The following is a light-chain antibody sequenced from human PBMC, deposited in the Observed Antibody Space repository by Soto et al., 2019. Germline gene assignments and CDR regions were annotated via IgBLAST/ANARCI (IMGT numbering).Light chain of an antibody. CDR3: CSFTSSSTLV. J-gene: IGLJ2*01. Sequence: QSVLTQPASVSGSPGQSITISCTGTSSDVGGYNYVSWYQQHPGKAPKLLIYEVTNRPSGVSNRFSGSKSGNRASLTISGLQAEDEANYYCCSFTSSSTLVFGGGTKLTVL. V-gene: IGLV2-14*01. CDR2: EVT. CDR1: SSDVGGYNY.